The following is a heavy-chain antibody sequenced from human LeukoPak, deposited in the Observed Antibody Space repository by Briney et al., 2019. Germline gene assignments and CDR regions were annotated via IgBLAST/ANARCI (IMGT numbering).Heavy chain of an antibody. D-gene: IGHD2-2*01. V-gene: IGHV1-18*01. J-gene: IGHJ4*02. CDR1: GYTFTSYG. CDR2: ISAYNGNT. CDR3: ARDRYYRYCSSTSCPRTAFDY. Sequence: GALVKVSFKASGYTFTSYGISWVRQAPGQGLEWMEWISAYNGNTNYAQKLQGRVTMTTDTSTSTAYMELRSLRSDDTAVYYCARDRYYRYCSSTSCPRTAFDYWGQGTLVTVSS.